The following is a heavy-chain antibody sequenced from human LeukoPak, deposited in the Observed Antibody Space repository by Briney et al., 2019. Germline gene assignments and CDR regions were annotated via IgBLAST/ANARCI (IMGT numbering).Heavy chain of an antibody. CDR3: ARLDGMGYFDRYLDP. V-gene: IGHV3-21*01. D-gene: IGHD3-9*01. J-gene: IGHJ5*02. CDR2: ISSSGTFA. Sequence: GGSLRLSCAASGFSFSNYTMNWVRQAPGKALQWVSFISSSGTFAHYADSVEGRFTISRDNAKNSLYLQMSGLRVEDTAVYYCARLDGMGYFDRYLDPWGQGTLVTVSS. CDR1: GFSFSNYT.